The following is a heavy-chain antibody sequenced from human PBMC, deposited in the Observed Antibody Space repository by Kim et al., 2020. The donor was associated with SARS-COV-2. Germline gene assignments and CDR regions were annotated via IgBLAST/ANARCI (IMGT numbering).Heavy chain of an antibody. J-gene: IGHJ5*02. CDR2: ISYDGSNK. Sequence: GGSLRLSCAASGFTFSSYAMHWVRQAPGKGLEWVAVISYDGSNKYYVDSVKGRFTISRDNSKNTLYLQMNSLRAEDTAVYYCAKGVGGAFAGNFRNWFDP. CDR1: GFTFSSYA. CDR3: AKGVGGAFAGNFRNWFDP. V-gene: IGHV3-30*04. D-gene: IGHD3-16*01.